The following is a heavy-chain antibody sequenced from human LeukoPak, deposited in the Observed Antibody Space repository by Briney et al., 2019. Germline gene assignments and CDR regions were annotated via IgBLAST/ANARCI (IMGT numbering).Heavy chain of an antibody. V-gene: IGHV3-7*01. Sequence: PGGSLRLSCAASGLIFSSYWMSWVRQAPGKGLEWVANIKQDGSEKYYVDSVKGRFTISRDNTKNSLYLQMNSLRAEDTAVYYCARDRYYYDSSGPRFDYWGQGTLVTVSS. CDR2: IKQDGSEK. J-gene: IGHJ4*02. D-gene: IGHD3-22*01. CDR3: ARDRYYYDSSGPRFDY. CDR1: GLIFSSYW.